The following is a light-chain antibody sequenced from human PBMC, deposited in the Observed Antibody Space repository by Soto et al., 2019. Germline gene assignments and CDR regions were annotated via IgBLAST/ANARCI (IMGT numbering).Light chain of an antibody. Sequence: EIVMTQSPAALSVSPVERATLSCRASQSVSSNLAWYQQKPGQAPRRLIDGASTGATGIPARFSGSGYGTEFHPTPTSSQSEDFAVYYCQQYNNWPRTFGKGTKVDIK. CDR2: GAS. CDR1: QSVSSN. V-gene: IGKV3-15*01. J-gene: IGKJ1*01. CDR3: QQYNNWPRT.